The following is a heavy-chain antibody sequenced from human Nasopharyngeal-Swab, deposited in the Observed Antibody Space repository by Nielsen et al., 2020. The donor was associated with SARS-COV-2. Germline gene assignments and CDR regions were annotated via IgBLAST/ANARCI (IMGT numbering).Heavy chain of an antibody. V-gene: IGHV4-39*01. CDR3: ASAVWYFDL. CDR1: GGSISSSSYY. CDR2: IYYSGST. Sequence: GSLRLSCTVSGGSISSSSYYWGWIRQPPGKGLEWIGSIYYSGSTYYNPSLKSRVTISVDTSKNQFSLKLNSVTAADTAVYYCASAVWYFDLWGRGTLVTVSS. J-gene: IGHJ2*01.